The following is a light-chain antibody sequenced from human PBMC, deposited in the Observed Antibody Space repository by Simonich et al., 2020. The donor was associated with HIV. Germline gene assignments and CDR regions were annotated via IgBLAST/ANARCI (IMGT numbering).Light chain of an antibody. CDR1: QTFLYSSNNKNY. CDR2: WAS. Sequence: DIVMTQSPDSLAVSLGERDTINCKSSQTFLYSSNNKNYLAWYQQKPGQPPKLLIYWASTRQSGVPDRFSGSGSGTDFTLTISSLQAEDVAVYYCQQYYSTPWTFGQGTKVEIK. V-gene: IGKV4-1*01. J-gene: IGKJ1*01. CDR3: QQYYSTPWT.